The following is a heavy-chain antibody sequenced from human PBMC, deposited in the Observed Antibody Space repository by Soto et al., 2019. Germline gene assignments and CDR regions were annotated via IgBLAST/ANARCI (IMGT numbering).Heavy chain of an antibody. Sequence: QVTLKESGPVLVKPTETLTLTCTVSGFSLSNARMGVSWIRQPPGKALAWLAHIFSNDEKSYSTSLKSRLTISKDTSKSQVVLTMTNMDPVDTATYYCARILEDTYYYDSSGYVFDYWGQGTLVTVSS. CDR2: IFSNDEK. CDR1: GFSLSNARMG. CDR3: ARILEDTYYYDSSGYVFDY. D-gene: IGHD3-22*01. J-gene: IGHJ4*02. V-gene: IGHV2-26*01.